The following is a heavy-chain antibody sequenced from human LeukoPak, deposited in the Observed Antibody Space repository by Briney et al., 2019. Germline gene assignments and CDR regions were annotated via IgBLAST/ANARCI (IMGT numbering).Heavy chain of an antibody. Sequence: SETLSLTCAVYGGSFSSYYWSWIRQPPGKGLEWIGYIYYSGSTNYNPSLKSRVTISVDTSKNQFSLKLSSVTAADTAVYYCARVSSGWFGDDAFDIWGQGTMVTVSS. CDR1: GGSFSSYY. D-gene: IGHD6-19*01. J-gene: IGHJ3*02. V-gene: IGHV4-59*01. CDR2: IYYSGST. CDR3: ARVSSGWFGDDAFDI.